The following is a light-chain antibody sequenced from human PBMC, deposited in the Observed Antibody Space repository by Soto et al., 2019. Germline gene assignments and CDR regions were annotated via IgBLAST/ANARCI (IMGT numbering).Light chain of an antibody. V-gene: IGKV1-39*01. CDR2: GAS. J-gene: IGKJ4*01. CDR3: QQSYTTPLT. Sequence: DIQMTQSPSSLSASVCDRVTITCLTSQRISRYLNWYQQKPGRAPKLLIYGASTLESGVPSRFSGSGSGTDFTLTINNLQPEDFATYYCQQSYTTPLTVGGGTKVDI. CDR1: QRISRY.